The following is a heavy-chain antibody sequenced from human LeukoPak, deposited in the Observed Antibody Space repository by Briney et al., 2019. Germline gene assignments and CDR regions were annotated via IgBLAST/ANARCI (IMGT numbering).Heavy chain of an antibody. CDR1: GFTFDDYA. J-gene: IGHJ4*02. CDR3: AKDTAFYYDSSVYIDY. D-gene: IGHD3-22*01. CDR2: ISWDGGST. Sequence: GGSLRLSCAASGFTFDDYAMHWVRQAPGKGLECVSLISWDGGSTYYADSVKGRFTISRDNSKNSLYLQMNSLRAEDTALYYCAKDTAFYYDSSVYIDYWGQGTLITVSS. V-gene: IGHV3-43D*03.